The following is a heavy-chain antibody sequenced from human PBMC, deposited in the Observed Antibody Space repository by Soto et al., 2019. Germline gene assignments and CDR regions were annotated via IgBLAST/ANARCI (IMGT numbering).Heavy chain of an antibody. J-gene: IGHJ3*02. CDR1: GGSISSGGYS. Sequence: SETLSLTCAVSGGSISSGGYSWSWIRQPPGKGLEWIGYIYHSGSTYYNPSLKSRVTISVDRSKNQFSLKLSSVTAADTAVYYCARAGGGWADAFDIWGQGTMVTVSS. V-gene: IGHV4-30-2*01. CDR2: IYHSGST. CDR3: ARAGGGWADAFDI. D-gene: IGHD6-19*01.